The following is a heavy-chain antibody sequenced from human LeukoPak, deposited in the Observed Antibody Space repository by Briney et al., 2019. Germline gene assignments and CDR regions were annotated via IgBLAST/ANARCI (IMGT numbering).Heavy chain of an antibody. CDR2: IWYDGSDK. V-gene: IGHV3-33*01. Sequence: GGSLRLSCAASGFTFSSYGMHWVRQAPGKGLEWVAVIWYDGSDKYYADSVKGRFTISRDNSKNTLYLQMNSLRAEDTAVYYCARASYGSESPGPFYYGVDVWGQGTTVTVSS. CDR3: ARASYGSESPGPFYYGVDV. J-gene: IGHJ6*02. D-gene: IGHD3-10*01. CDR1: GFTFSSYG.